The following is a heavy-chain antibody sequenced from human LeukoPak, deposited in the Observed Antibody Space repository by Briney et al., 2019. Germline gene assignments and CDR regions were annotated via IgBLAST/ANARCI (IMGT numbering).Heavy chain of an antibody. CDR2: ISSSSSTI. CDR1: GFTFSSYS. V-gene: IGHV3-48*01. D-gene: IGHD6-6*01. CDR3: AREEYSSSYYFDY. Sequence: GGSLRLSCAASGFTFSSYSMNRVRQAPGKGLEWVSYISSSSSTIYYADSVKGRFTISRDNAKSSLYLQMNSLRAEDTAVYYCAREEYSSSYYFDYWGQGTLVTVSS. J-gene: IGHJ4*02.